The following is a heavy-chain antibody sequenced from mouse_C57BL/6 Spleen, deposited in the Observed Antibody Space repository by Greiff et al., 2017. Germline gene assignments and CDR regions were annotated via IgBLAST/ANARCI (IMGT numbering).Heavy chain of an antibody. CDR1: GFTFSDYG. CDR3: ARGVLRWYFDV. Sequence: EVKLVASGGGLVKPGGSLKLSCAASGFTFSDYGMHWVRQAPEKGLEWVAYISSGSSTIYYADTVKGRFTISRDNAKNTLFLQMTSLRSEDTAMYYCARGVLRWYFDVWGTGTTVTVSS. CDR2: ISSGSSTI. D-gene: IGHD1-1*01. J-gene: IGHJ1*03. V-gene: IGHV5-17*01.